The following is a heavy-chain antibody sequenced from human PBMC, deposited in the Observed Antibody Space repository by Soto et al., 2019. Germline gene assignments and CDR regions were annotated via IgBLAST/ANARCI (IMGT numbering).Heavy chain of an antibody. V-gene: IGHV3-23*01. D-gene: IGHD5-12*01. CDR2: ISGSGGGT. Sequence: EVQLLESGGGLVQPGGSLRLSCAASGFTFSSYAMSWVRQAPGKGLEWVSAISGSGGGTYYADSVKGRFTISRDNAENTLYLQMNSLKAEDTAVYYCAKEDGYNFHVDYWGQGTLVTVSS. J-gene: IGHJ4*02. CDR1: GFTFSSYA. CDR3: AKEDGYNFHVDY.